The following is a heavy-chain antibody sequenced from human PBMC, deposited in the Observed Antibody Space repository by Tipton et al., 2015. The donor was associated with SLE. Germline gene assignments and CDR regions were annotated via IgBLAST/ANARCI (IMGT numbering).Heavy chain of an antibody. CDR2: IYSGGRT. D-gene: IGHD1-1*01. V-gene: IGHV3-23*03. Sequence: SLRLSCTASGFIFSTHAMTWVRQAPGKGLEWVSIIYSGGRTYYSDSVKGRFTISRDNSNNTLYLQMNSLRLEDTAVYYCARVFMGRTGYQFLQPYYYYYGMDVWGQGTTVTVSS. J-gene: IGHJ6*02. CDR1: GFIFSTHA. CDR3: ARVFMGRTGYQFLQPYYYYYGMDV.